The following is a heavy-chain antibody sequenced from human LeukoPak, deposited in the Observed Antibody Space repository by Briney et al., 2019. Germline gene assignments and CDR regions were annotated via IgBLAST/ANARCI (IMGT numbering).Heavy chain of an antibody. CDR3: ASIRGTFGY. J-gene: IGHJ4*02. D-gene: IGHD1-26*01. CDR2: TRNKVYSYIT. CDR1: GFTFSDHF. Sequence: GGSRRLSCAASGFTFSDHFLDWVGQAPGKGLDWVGRTRNKVYSYITEYAASVKGRFTISRDDSKNSLYLQMRSLKTDDTAMYYCASIRGTFGYWGQGTLVTVSA. V-gene: IGHV3-72*01.